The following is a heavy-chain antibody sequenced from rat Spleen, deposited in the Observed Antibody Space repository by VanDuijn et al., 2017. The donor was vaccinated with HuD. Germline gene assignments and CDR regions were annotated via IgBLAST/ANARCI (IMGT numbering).Heavy chain of an antibody. V-gene: IGHV5-31*01. CDR2: ITNFAGRT. Sequence: EVQVLESGGGLVQPGRSLKLSCVASGFTFNNYWMTWIRQSPGKGLEWVASITNFAGRTHYPDSVKGRFTISRDNAKSTLYLQMNSLRSEDTATYYCARGDYDGYYQGYWGQGVMVTVSS. D-gene: IGHD1-12*03. CDR1: GFTFNNYW. J-gene: IGHJ2*01. CDR3: ARGDYDGYYQGY.